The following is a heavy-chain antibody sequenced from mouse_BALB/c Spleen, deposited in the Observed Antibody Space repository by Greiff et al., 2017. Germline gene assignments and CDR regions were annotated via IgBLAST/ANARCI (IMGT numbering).Heavy chain of an antibody. J-gene: IGHJ4*01. D-gene: IGHD4-1*01. CDR2: INSNGGST. V-gene: IGHV5-6-3*01. CDR1: GFTFSSYG. Sequence: DVMLVESGGGLVQPGGSLKLSCAASGFTFSSYGMSWVRQTPDKRLELVATINSNGGSTYYPDSVKGRFTISRDNAKNTLYLQMSSLKSEDTAMYYCARGNWYYAMDYWGQGTSVTVSS. CDR3: ARGNWYYAMDY.